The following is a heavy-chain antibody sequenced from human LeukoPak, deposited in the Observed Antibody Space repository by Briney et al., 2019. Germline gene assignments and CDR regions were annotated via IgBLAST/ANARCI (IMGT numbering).Heavy chain of an antibody. CDR2: INHSGST. V-gene: IGHV4-34*01. J-gene: IGHJ3*02. D-gene: IGHD3-10*01. Sequence: GSLRLSCAASGFTVSSNYMSWVRQAPGKGLEWIGEINHSGSTNYNPSLKSRVTISVDTSKNQFSLKLSSVTAADTAVYYCARDFPSMVRGAPDIWGQGTMVTVSS. CDR3: ARDFPSMVRGAPDI. CDR1: GFTVSSNY.